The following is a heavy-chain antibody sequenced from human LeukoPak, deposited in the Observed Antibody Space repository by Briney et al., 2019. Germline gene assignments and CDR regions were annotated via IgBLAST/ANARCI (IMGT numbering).Heavy chain of an antibody. Sequence: GRSLRLSCAASGFTFSSYAMHWVRQAPGKGLEWVAVISYDGSNKYYADSVKGRFTISRDDSKNTLYLQMNSLKTEDTAVYYCTTLSGLRYFDWLSYDYWGQGTLVTVSS. CDR2: ISYDGSNK. V-gene: IGHV3-30-3*01. CDR1: GFTFSSYA. CDR3: TTLSGLRYFDWLSYDY. D-gene: IGHD3-9*01. J-gene: IGHJ4*02.